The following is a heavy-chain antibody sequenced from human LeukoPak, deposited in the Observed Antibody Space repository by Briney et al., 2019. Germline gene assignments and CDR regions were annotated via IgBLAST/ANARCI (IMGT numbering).Heavy chain of an antibody. CDR3: ARGYCSGGSCLGYFDY. J-gene: IGHJ4*02. CDR2: INPNSGGT. V-gene: IGHV1-2*02. CDR1: GYTFTGYY. D-gene: IGHD2-15*01. Sequence: ASVKVSCKASGYTFTGYYMHWVRQAPGQGLEWMGWINPNSGGTNYAQKFQGRVTMTRDTSISTAYMELSRLRSDDTAVYYRARGYCSGGSCLGYFDYWGQGTLVTVSS.